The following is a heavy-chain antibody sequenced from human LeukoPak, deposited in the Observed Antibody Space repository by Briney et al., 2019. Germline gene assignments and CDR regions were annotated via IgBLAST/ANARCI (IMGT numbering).Heavy chain of an antibody. Sequence: SETLSLTCTVSGGSISSYYWSWIRQPPGKGLEWIGYIYYSGSTNYNPSLKSRVTISVDTSKNQFSLKLSSVTAADTAVYYCARAQWLVPPTENYFDYWGQGTLVTVSS. CDR3: ARAQWLVPPTENYFDY. V-gene: IGHV4-59*01. CDR2: IYYSGST. J-gene: IGHJ4*02. CDR1: GGSISSYY. D-gene: IGHD6-19*01.